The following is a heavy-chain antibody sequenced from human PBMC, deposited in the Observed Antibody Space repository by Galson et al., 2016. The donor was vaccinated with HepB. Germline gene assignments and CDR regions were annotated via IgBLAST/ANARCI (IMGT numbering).Heavy chain of an antibody. CDR3: ARVREQQLLDAFDI. J-gene: IGHJ3*02. D-gene: IGHD6-13*01. CDR2: ISSGSSYI. Sequence: ECVSSISSGSSYIYYADSVKGRFTISRDNVKKSLYLQMNSLRPEDTAVYYCARVREQQLLDAFDIWGQGTMVTVSS. V-gene: IGHV3-21*01.